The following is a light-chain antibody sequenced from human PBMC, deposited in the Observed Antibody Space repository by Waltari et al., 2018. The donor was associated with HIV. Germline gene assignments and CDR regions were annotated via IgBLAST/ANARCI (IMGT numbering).Light chain of an antibody. J-gene: IGLJ3*02. CDR2: DVT. V-gene: IGLV2-14*03. CDR1: SDDVGYYNY. CDR3: SSYVGSSTSWL. Sequence: QSALTQPASVSGSPGQSIVISCTGTSDDVGYYNYVSWYQQHPGKVPKLVIYDVTRRPSGVSPRFSGSKSGNTPSLTISGLRADDEADYYLSSYVGSSTSWLFVGGTKLTV.